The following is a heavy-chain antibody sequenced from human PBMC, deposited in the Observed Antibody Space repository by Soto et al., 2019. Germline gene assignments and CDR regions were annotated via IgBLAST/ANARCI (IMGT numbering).Heavy chain of an antibody. D-gene: IGHD2-2*02. CDR2: INAGNGNT. CDR3: ARGLYCSSTRCYRYSDAFDI. V-gene: IGHV1-3*01. CDR1: GYTFTSYA. Sequence: ASVKVSCKASGYTFTSYAMHWVRQAPGQRLEWMGWINAGNGNTKYSQKFQGRVTITRDTSASTAYMELSSLRSEDTAVYYCARGLYCSSTRCYRYSDAFDIWGQGTMVTVSS. J-gene: IGHJ3*02.